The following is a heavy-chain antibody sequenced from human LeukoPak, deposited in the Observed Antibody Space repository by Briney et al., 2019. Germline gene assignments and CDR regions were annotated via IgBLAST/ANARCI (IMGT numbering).Heavy chain of an antibody. CDR1: GFTFSNYW. D-gene: IGHD1-26*01. CDR2: IQQDGSAK. J-gene: IGHJ4*02. CDR3: ATDXXVGASLHEY. Sequence: GGSLRLSCAASGFTFSNYWMSWVRQAPGKGLEWVASIQQDGSAKRYLGSVEGRFTISRDNDENSLVLQMNSLSAEDTAVYFCATDXXVGASLHEYWGPGTLVTISS. V-gene: IGHV3-7*01.